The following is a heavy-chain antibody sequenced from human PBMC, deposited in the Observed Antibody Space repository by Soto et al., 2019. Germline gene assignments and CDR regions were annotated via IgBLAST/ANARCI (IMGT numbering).Heavy chain of an antibody. CDR3: ARDSIRGYYGSGSYSPLLDY. CDR1: GFSLSTSGMC. CDR2: IDWVDDK. D-gene: IGHD3-10*01. V-gene: IGHV2-70*17. Sequence: SGPTLVNPTPPLTLTCTFSGFSLSTSGMCVSWIRQPPGKALEWLACIDWVDDKFYSTSLKTRLTISKDTSNNQVVLTMTNMDPVDTATYYCARDSIRGYYGSGSYSPLLDYWGQGTLVTVSS. J-gene: IGHJ4*02.